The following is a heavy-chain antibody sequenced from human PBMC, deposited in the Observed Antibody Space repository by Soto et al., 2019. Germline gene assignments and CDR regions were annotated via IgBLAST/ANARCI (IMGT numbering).Heavy chain of an antibody. CDR1: GYTFTNYY. CDR3: TRVTVAGAFDD. Sequence: ASVKVSCKASGYTFTNYYLHWVRQAPGQGLEWMGIINPSGGSTSYAQKFQGRVTMTRDTSTSTVYMELSSLRSEDTAVYYCTRVTVAGAFDDWGQGTLVTVSS. V-gene: IGHV1-46*03. J-gene: IGHJ4*02. CDR2: INPSGGST. D-gene: IGHD6-19*01.